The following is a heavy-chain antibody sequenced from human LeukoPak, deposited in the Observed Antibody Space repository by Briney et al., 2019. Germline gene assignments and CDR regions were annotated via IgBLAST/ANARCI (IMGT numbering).Heavy chain of an antibody. D-gene: IGHD3-3*01. CDR2: IYSGGST. CDR1: GSTFSSYS. Sequence: GGSLILSCAASGSTFSSYSMNWVRQAPGKGLEWVSVIYSGGSTYYADSVKGRFTISRDNSKNTLYLQMNSLRAEDTAVYYCARVTSSHYYYGMDVWGQGTTVTVSS. J-gene: IGHJ6*02. V-gene: IGHV3-66*01. CDR3: ARVTSSHYYYGMDV.